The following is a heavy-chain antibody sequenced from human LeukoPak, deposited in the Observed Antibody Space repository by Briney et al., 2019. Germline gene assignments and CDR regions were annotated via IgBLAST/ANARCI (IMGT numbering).Heavy chain of an antibody. J-gene: IGHJ4*02. Sequence: SETLSLTCTVSGGSFNSYYWSWIRQPPGKGLEWIGYIFYSGSTNYNPSLQSRVTISVDTSRNQFSLNLSSVTAADTAIYCWARGPTRQYFDYWGQGTLVTVSS. V-gene: IGHV4-59*01. CDR1: GGSFNSYY. D-gene: IGHD6-6*01. CDR3: ARGPTRQYFDY. CDR2: IFYSGST.